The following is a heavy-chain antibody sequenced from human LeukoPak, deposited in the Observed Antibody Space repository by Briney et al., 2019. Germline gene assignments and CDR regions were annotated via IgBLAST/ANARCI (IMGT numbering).Heavy chain of an antibody. CDR3: ARGFGGSYWALDY. CDR2: IYYSRST. CDR1: GGSISSYY. D-gene: IGHD1-26*01. J-gene: IGHJ4*02. V-gene: IGHV4-59*01. Sequence: SETLSLTCTVSGGSISSYYWSWIRQPPGKGREWIGYIYYSRSTNYNPSLKSRVTISVDTSKNQFSLKLSSVTAADTAVYYCARGFGGSYWALDYWGQGTLVTVSS.